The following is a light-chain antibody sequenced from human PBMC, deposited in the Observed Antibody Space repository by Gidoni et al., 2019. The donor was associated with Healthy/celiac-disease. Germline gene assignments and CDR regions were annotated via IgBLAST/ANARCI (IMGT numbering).Light chain of an antibody. V-gene: IGKV1-39*01. CDR1: QSISSY. J-gene: IGKJ3*01. Sequence: ITQSPSSLSASVGDRVTITCRASQSISSYLNWYQQKPGKAPKPLIYAASSLQSGVPSRFSGSGSGTDFTLTLSSLQPEDCATYFCQQSYRTLLFTFGPGTKVDIK. CDR2: AAS. CDR3: QQSYRTLLFT.